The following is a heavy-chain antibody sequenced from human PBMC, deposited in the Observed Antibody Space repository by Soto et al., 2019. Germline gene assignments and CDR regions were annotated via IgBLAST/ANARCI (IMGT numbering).Heavy chain of an antibody. CDR1: GFTFDDYG. CDR3: AKDRRGSSAWPDTSDI. CDR2: INWNGGST. D-gene: IGHD6-19*01. V-gene: IGHV3-20*04. J-gene: IGHJ3*02. Sequence: GGSLRLSCAASGFTFDDYGMSWVRQVPGKGLEWVSGINWNGGSTGYADSVKGRFTISRDNAKSSLYLQMNSLRAEDTALFYCAKDRRGSSAWPDTSDIWGQGTMVTVSS.